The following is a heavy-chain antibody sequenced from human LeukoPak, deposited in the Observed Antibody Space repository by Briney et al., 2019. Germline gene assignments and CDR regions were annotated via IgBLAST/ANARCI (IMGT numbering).Heavy chain of an antibody. D-gene: IGHD3-10*01. J-gene: IGHJ4*02. CDR1: GYTFTSYD. CDR3: ARRLMHYGSGSFFGY. Sequence: ASVKVSCKASGYTFTSYDINWVRQATGQGFEWMGWMNPNSGNTGYAQKFQGRVTMTRNTSISTAYMELSSLRSEDTAVYYCARRLMHYGSGSFFGYWGQGTLVTVSS. CDR2: MNPNSGNT. V-gene: IGHV1-8*01.